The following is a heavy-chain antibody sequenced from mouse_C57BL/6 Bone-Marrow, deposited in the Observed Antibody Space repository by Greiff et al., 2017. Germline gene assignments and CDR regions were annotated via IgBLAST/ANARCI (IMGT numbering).Heavy chain of an antibody. CDR3: ARGVLVTFDY. Sequence: EVKLQESGPGLVKPSQSLSLTCSVTGYSITSGYYWNWIRQFPGNKLEWMGYISYDGSNNYNPSLKNRISITRDTSKNQFFLKLNSVTTEDTATYYCARGVLVTFDYWGQGTTLTVSS. V-gene: IGHV3-6*01. CDR2: ISYDGSN. CDR1: GYSITSGYY. D-gene: IGHD2-5*01. J-gene: IGHJ2*01.